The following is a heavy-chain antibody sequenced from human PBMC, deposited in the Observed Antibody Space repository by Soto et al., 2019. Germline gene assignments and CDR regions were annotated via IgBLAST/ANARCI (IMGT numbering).Heavy chain of an antibody. J-gene: IGHJ5*02. Sequence: SETLSLTCAVYGGSFSGYYWGWIRQPPGKGLEWIGSIYYSGSTYYNPSLKSRVTISVDTSKNQFSLKLSSVTAADTAVYYCARHVTEAAAGGSWFDPWGQGTLVTVSS. D-gene: IGHD6-13*01. CDR2: IYYSGST. CDR1: GGSFSGYY. CDR3: ARHVTEAAAGGSWFDP. V-gene: IGHV4-39*01.